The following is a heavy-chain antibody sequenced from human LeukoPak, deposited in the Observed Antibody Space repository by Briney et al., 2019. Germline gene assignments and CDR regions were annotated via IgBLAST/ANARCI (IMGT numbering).Heavy chain of an antibody. J-gene: IGHJ4*02. Sequence: PGRSLRLSCVASGFTFSTYGMHWVRQAPGKGLEWVAVISYDGSNKYYADSVKGRFTISRDNSKNTLYLQMNSLRAEDTAVYYCAKPPRLGYCSGGSCYTLDYWGQGTLVTVSS. CDR1: GFTFSTYG. CDR3: AKPPRLGYCSGGSCYTLDY. V-gene: IGHV3-30*18. CDR2: ISYDGSNK. D-gene: IGHD2-15*01.